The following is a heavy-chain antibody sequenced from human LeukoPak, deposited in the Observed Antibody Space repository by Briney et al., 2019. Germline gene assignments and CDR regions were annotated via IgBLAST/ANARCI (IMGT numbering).Heavy chain of an antibody. CDR2: IYSGGST. V-gene: IGHV3-53*01. CDR1: GFTGSSNY. Sequence: GGSLRLSCAASGFTGSSNYMSWVRQAPGKGLEGVSVIYSGGSTYYADSVKGRFTISRDKTKNTLYLQMNSLRAEDTAVYYCAKSAYYDASGYYREYYFDYWGQGTLVTVSS. J-gene: IGHJ4*02. CDR3: AKSAYYDASGYYREYYFDY. D-gene: IGHD3-22*01.